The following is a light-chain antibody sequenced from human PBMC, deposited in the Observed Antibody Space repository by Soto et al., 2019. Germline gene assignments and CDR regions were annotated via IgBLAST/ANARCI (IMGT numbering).Light chain of an antibody. CDR2: GNY. CDR3: QAYDDGLSGSV. Sequence: VLTQPPSVSGAAGQSVTISCSGSSSNIGAGYDVHWYQQFPGGAPKSLIFGNYNRPSGVPNRFSGSRSGSSASLAIAGLQPEDEAFYYCQAYDDGLSGSVFGTGTKVTVL. V-gene: IGLV1-40*01. CDR1: SSNIGAGYD. J-gene: IGLJ1*01.